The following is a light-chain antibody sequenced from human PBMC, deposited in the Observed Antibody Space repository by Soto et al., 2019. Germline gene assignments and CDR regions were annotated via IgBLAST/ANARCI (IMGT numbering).Light chain of an antibody. CDR2: DAS. J-gene: IGKJ1*01. Sequence: IQMTQSPSTLSAYVGDRVTITCRASQSISSWLAWYQQKPGKAPKPLIHDASSLESGVPSRFSGSGSGTEFTLTISSLQPDDFATYYCQQYERYSTFGQGTKVDIK. CDR1: QSISSW. CDR3: QQYERYST. V-gene: IGKV1-5*01.